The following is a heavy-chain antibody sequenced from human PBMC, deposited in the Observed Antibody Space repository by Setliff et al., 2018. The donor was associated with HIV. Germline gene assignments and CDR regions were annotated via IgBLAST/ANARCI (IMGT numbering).Heavy chain of an antibody. CDR2: INPGTGNT. D-gene: IGHD1-1*01. CDR3: ARGKIPSWRLTMFDF. V-gene: IGHV1-8*01. Sequence: ASVKVSCKASGYDFRIYDINWVRQVAGQGLEWMGWINPGTGNTGYPQNFSGRVTMTRNTSINTVYMELSSLRSEDTAIYFCARGKIPSWRLTMFDFWGQGTPVTV. J-gene: IGHJ5*01. CDR1: GYDFRIYD.